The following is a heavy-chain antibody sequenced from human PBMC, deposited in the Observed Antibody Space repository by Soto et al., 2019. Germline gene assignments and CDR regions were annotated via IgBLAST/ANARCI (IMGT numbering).Heavy chain of an antibody. CDR1: GGSISSYY. J-gene: IGHJ4*02. V-gene: IGHV4-59*01. CDR3: ARERGEGYYYDSSGYSEYYFDY. CDR2: IYYSGST. D-gene: IGHD3-22*01. Sequence: SETLSLTCTVSGGSISSYYWSWIRQPPGKGLEWIGYIYYSGSTNYNPSLKSRVTISVDTSKNQFSLKLSSVTAADTAVYYCARERGEGYYYDSSGYSEYYFDYWGQGTLVTVSS.